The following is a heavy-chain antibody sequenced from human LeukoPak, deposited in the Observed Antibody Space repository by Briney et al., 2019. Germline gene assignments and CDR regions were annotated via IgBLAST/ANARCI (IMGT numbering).Heavy chain of an antibody. CDR3: ARGGQGFDP. D-gene: IGHD3-16*01. CDR1: GFTFSSYA. Sequence: GGSLRLSCAASGFTFSSYAMHWVRQAPGKGLEWVAVISYDGSNKYYADSVKGRFTISRDNSKNTLYLQMNSLRAEDTAVYYCARGGQGFDPWGQGTLVNVSS. V-gene: IGHV3-30*04. J-gene: IGHJ5*02. CDR2: ISYDGSNK.